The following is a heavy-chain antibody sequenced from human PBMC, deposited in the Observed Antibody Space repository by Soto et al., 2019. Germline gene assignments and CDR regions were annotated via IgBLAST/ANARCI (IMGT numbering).Heavy chain of an antibody. J-gene: IGHJ6*02. CDR3: ARRGYDYYYGLDV. CDR2: IYPGDADT. V-gene: IGHV5-51*01. Sequence: LGESLKISCKASGYTFTSYWIGWVRQMPGEGLEWMGIIYPGDADTRYSPSFQGQVTISADKSISTAYLQWSSLKASDTAIYYCARRGYDYYYGLDVWGQGTTVTVSS. CDR1: GYTFTSYW.